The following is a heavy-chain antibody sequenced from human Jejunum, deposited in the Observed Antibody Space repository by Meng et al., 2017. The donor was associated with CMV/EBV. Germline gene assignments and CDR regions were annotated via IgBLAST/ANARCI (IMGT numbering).Heavy chain of an antibody. D-gene: IGHD1-26*01. J-gene: IGHJ5*02. Sequence: QGQLRESGPGLVKPSQTLSLTCTVSGGSISSGDYYWSWIRQPPGKGLEWIGCIYYSGSTYYNPSLKGRVTISVDTSKNQFSLNLSSVTAADTAVYYCARGQRSYSGSYPEWFDPWGQGTLVTVSS. CDR2: IYYSGST. CDR3: ARGQRSYSGSYPEWFDP. V-gene: IGHV4-30-4*01. CDR1: GGSISSGDYY.